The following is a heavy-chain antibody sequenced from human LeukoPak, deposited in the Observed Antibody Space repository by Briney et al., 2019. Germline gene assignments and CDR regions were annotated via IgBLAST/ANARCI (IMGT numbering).Heavy chain of an antibody. CDR3: AKDQSGYSPPYWGSEY. V-gene: IGHV3-48*03. J-gene: IGHJ4*02. CDR2: ISYSGSTT. D-gene: IGHD7-27*01. CDR1: GFTFTNFE. Sequence: QPGGSLRLSCAASGFTFTNFEMNWVRQAPGKGLEWVSYISYSGSTTSYADSVKGRFTISRDNSKNTLYLQMNSLRADDTAVYYCAKDQSGYSPPYWGSEYWGQGTLVAVSS.